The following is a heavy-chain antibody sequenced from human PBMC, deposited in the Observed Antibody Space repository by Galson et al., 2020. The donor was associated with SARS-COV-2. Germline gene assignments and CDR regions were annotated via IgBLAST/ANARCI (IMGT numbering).Heavy chain of an antibody. CDR1: GGSITIGNYY. J-gene: IGHJ4*01. D-gene: IGHD3-9*01. Sequence: SETLSLTCTVAGGSITIGNYYWSWVRQPAGKGLEWIGRIYATGSTIYNPYLKSRVTMSVDTSKNQFSLKLRSVTAADTAVYYCARCGYYNILTGHYTYDFDNCGRGTLVTVSS. V-gene: IGHV4-61*02. CDR3: ARCGYYNILTGHYTYDFDN. CDR2: IYATGST.